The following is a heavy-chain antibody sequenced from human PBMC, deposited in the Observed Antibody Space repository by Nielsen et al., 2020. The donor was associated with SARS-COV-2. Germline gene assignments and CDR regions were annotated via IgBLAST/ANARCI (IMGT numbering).Heavy chain of an antibody. CDR3: ARSGTGYYYYGMDV. CDR1: GFTFSSYW. V-gene: IGHV3-7*03. D-gene: IGHD1-1*01. Sequence: GGSLRLSCAASGFTFSSYWMSWVRQAPGKGLEWVANIKQDGSEKYYVDSVKGRFTISRDNAKNSLYLQMNSLRAEDTAVYYCARSGTGYYYYGMDVWGQGTTVTVSS. CDR2: IKQDGSEK. J-gene: IGHJ6*02.